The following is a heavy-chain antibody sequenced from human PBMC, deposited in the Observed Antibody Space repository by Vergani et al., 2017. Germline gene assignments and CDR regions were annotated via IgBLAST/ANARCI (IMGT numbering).Heavy chain of an antibody. CDR2: IHYSENT. CDR3: ARHDRKTYTATMGWYDY. Sequence: QVQLQESGPGLVKSSETLSLTCSVSFDSIRNLYCNWIRQPQGKGLEWIGSIHYSENTNYNPSLKTRTTISLDTSKNQFSLKLSSVTAADTALYFCARHDRKTYTATMGWYDYWGQGILVTVSS. D-gene: IGHD3-16*01. J-gene: IGHJ4*02. V-gene: IGHV4-59*08. CDR1: FDSIRNLY.